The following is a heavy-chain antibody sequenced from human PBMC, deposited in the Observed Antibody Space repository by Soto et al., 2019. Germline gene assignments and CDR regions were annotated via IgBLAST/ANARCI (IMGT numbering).Heavy chain of an antibody. V-gene: IGHV3-33*01. D-gene: IGHD3-10*01. J-gene: IGHJ6*02. CDR3: ARDTARAMVRIYYGMDV. Sequence: QVQLVEYGGGVVQPGRSLRLSCAASGFTFSSYGMHWVRQAPGKGLEWVAVIWYDGSNKYYADSVKGRFTISRDNSKNTLYLQMNSLRAEDTAVYYCARDTARAMVRIYYGMDVWGQGTTVTVSS. CDR2: IWYDGSNK. CDR1: GFTFSSYG.